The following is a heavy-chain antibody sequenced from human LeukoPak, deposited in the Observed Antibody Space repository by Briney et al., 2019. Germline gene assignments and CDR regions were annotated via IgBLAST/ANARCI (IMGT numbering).Heavy chain of an antibody. J-gene: IGHJ4*02. CDR1: GGSISSYY. CDR2: IYYSGST. V-gene: IGHV4-59*01. Sequence: SETLSLTCTVSGGSISSYYWSWIRQPPGKGLEWIGYIYYSGSTNYNPSLKSRVTISVDTSKNQFSLKLSSVTAADTAVYYCARSITFGGVIQIWGQGTLVTVSS. D-gene: IGHD3-16*01. CDR3: ARSITFGGVIQI.